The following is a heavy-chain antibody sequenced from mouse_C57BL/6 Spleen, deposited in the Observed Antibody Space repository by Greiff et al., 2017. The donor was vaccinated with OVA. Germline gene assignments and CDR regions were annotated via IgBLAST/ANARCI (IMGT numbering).Heavy chain of an antibody. V-gene: IGHV1-76*01. CDR1: GYTFTDYY. CDR2: IYPGSGNT. D-gene: IGHD1-1*01. Sequence: QVQLKESGAELVRPGASVKLSCKASGYTFTDYYINWVKQRPGQGLEWIARIYPGSGNTYYNEKFKGKATLTAEKSSSTAYMQLSSLTSEDSAVYFCARADGSSYGYFDVWGTGTTVTVSS. CDR3: ARADGSSYGYFDV. J-gene: IGHJ1*03.